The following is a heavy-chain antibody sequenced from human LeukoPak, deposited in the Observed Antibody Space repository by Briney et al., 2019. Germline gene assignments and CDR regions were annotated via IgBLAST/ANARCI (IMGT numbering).Heavy chain of an antibody. CDR3: AKRGVVIRVFLVGFHKEANYFES. Sequence: GGSLRLSSAVSGITLSNYGMSWVRQAPGKGLEWVAGISGSGGGTSYADSVKGRFTISRDNAKNTLFLQMNSLRVEDTAVYFCAKRGVVIRVFLVGFHKEANYFESWGQGAQVTVSS. J-gene: IGHJ4*02. D-gene: IGHD3-3*01. V-gene: IGHV3-23*01. CDR2: ISGSGGGT. CDR1: GITLSNYG.